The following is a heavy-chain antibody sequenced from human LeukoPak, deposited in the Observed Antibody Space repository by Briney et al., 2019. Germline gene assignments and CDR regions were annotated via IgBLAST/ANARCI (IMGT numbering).Heavy chain of an antibody. V-gene: IGHV3-30-3*01. CDR2: ISYDGSNK. CDR1: GFTFSSYA. Sequence: GGSLRLSCAASGFTFSSYAMHWVRQAPGKGLEWVAVISYDGSNKYYADSVKGRFTISRDNSKNTLYLQMNSLGAEDTAVYYCARDKVPYYDFWSGNNWFDPWGQGTLVTVSS. J-gene: IGHJ5*02. D-gene: IGHD3-3*01. CDR3: ARDKVPYYDFWSGNNWFDP.